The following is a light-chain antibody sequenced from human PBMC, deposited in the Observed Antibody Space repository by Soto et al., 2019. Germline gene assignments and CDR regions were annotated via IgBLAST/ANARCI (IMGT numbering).Light chain of an antibody. CDR3: HQYGGSPGT. CDR1: QSVSSNY. Sequence: IVLTQSPGPLSLSPGERATLSFISSQSVSSNYLAWYQQRPGQAPRPLIYDASSRATGVPDRFSGSGSGTDFTLTISRLKPEDFAVYYCHQYGGSPGTLGQGTKVDI. J-gene: IGKJ1*01. V-gene: IGKV3-20*01. CDR2: DAS.